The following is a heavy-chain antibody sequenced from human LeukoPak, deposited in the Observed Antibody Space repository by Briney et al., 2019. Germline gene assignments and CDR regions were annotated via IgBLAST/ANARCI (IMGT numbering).Heavy chain of an antibody. Sequence: SETLSLTCAVYGGSFSGYYWSWIRQPPGKGLEWIGEINHSGSTNYNPSLKSRVTISVDTSKNQFSLKLSSVTAADTAVYYCARHKGVFTYYYGSGTVSAPFDYWGQGTLVTVSS. CDR3: ARHKGVFTYYYGSGTVSAPFDY. J-gene: IGHJ4*02. D-gene: IGHD3-10*01. CDR2: INHSGST. CDR1: GGSFSGYY. V-gene: IGHV4-34*01.